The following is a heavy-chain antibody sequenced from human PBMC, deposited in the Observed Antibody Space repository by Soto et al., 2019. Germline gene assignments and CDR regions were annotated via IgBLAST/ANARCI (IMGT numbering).Heavy chain of an antibody. D-gene: IGHD3-16*01. CDR3: AKTPGVITVITSFDH. V-gene: IGHV3-23*01. CDR1: GFTFNKYA. J-gene: IGHJ4*02. Sequence: GGSLRVSCVAPGFTFNKYALAWVGQSPGKGLEWVSAISGSGASTDDADSVKGRFTISRDNSNNTLYLQMNSLRAEDTAVYYCAKTPGVITVITSFDHWGQGTPVTVS. CDR2: ISGSGAST.